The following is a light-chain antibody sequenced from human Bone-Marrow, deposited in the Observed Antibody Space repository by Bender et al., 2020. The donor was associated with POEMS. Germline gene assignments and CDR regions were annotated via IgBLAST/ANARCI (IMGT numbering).Light chain of an antibody. CDR1: ALAKQY. J-gene: IGLJ3*02. CDR2: KDT. V-gene: IGLV3-25*02. Sequence: SYALTQPPSVSVSPGQTARITCSGDALAKQYAYWYQQKPGQAPVLVIYKDTERPSGIPERFSGSKSGTSVSLAITGLQAEDEADYYCQSFDTSLSGWVFGAGTKLTV. CDR3: QSFDTSLSGWV.